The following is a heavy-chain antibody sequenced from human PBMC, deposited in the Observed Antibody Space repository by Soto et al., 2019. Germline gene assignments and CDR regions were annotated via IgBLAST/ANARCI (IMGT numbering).Heavy chain of an antibody. CDR2: IIPIFGTA. Sequence: QVQLVQSGAEVKKPGSSVKFSCKASGGNFSSYAISWVRQAPGQGLEWMGGIIPIFGTANYAQKFQGRGTITADESTSTAYMELSRLRSEDTAVYYCARVSDTVVTGWFDPWGQGTLVTVSS. CDR1: GGNFSSYA. CDR3: ARVSDTVVTGWFDP. V-gene: IGHV1-69*12. D-gene: IGHD2-15*01. J-gene: IGHJ5*02.